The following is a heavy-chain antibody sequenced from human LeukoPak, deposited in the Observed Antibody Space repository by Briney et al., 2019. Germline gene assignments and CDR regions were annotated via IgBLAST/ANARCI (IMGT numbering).Heavy chain of an antibody. V-gene: IGHV4-39*01. CDR2: IYYSGST. Sequence: PSETLSLTCTVSGGSISSSSYYWGWIRQPPGKGLEWIGSIYYSGSTSNNPSLKSRVTISVDASKNQFSLKLTSVTAADTAVYYCARHGRYYDILTGYYYWFDPWGPRTLVTVSP. J-gene: IGHJ5*02. CDR1: GGSISSSSYY. D-gene: IGHD3-9*01. CDR3: ARHGRYYDILTGYYYWFDP.